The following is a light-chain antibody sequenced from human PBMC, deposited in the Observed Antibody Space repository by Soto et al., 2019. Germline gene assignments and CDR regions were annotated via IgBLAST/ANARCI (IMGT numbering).Light chain of an antibody. V-gene: IGLV2-14*01. J-gene: IGLJ3*02. CDR1: SSDVGGYNY. CDR2: EVS. CDR3: SSSTSSSTWV. Sequence: QSVLTQPASVSGSPGQSITISCTGTSSDVGGYNYVSWYQQHPGKAPKLMIYEVSNRPSGVSNRFSGSKSGNTASLTVFGLQAEDEADYYCSSSTSSSTWVFGGGTKLTVL.